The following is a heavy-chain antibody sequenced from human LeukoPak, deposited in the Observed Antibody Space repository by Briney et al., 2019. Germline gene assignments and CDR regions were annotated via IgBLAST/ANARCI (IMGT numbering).Heavy chain of an antibody. D-gene: IGHD4-17*01. CDR2: IIPIFGTA. CDR3: ARAGRTTVNYWYFEL. Sequence: GASVKVSCKASGYTFTGYYMHLVRQAPGQGLEWMGGIIPIFGTANYAQKFQGRVTITADESTSTAYMELSSLRSEDTAVYYCARAGRTTVNYWYFELWGRGTLVTVSS. J-gene: IGHJ2*01. V-gene: IGHV1-69*13. CDR1: GYTFTGYY.